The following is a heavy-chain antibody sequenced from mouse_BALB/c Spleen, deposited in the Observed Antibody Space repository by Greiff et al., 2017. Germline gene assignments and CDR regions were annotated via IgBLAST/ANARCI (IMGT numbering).Heavy chain of an antibody. CDR1: GYSFTGYY. J-gene: IGHJ4*01. CDR3: ARGYITTVVAPYYYAMDY. Sequence: LVKTGASVKISCKASGYSFTGYYMHWVKQSHGKSLEWIGYNSCYNGATSYNQKFKGKATFTVDTSSSTAYMQFNSLTSEDSAVYYCARGYITTVVAPYYYAMDYWGQGTSVTVSS. V-gene: IGHV1S34*01. D-gene: IGHD1-1*01. CDR2: NSCYNGAT.